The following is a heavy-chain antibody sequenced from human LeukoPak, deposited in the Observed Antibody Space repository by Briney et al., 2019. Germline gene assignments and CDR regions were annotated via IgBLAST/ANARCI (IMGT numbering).Heavy chain of an antibody. D-gene: IGHD3-22*01. CDR1: GFTFSSYW. Sequence: GGSLRLSCAASGFTFSSYWMSWVRQAPGKGLEWVANIKQDGSEKYYVDSVKGRFTISRDNAKNSLYLQMNSLRAEDTAVYYCARPAPYYYDSSGYRWFDPWAREPWSPSPQ. V-gene: IGHV3-7*01. J-gene: IGHJ5*02. CDR2: IKQDGSEK. CDR3: ARPAPYYYDSSGYRWFDP.